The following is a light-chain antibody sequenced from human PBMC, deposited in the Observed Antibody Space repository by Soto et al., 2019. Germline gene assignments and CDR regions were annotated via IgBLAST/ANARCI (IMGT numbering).Light chain of an antibody. Sequence: DIPMTQSPSSLAASVGDRVTITCWASQSISGYLNWYQQKPGKAPRLLIYATSNLQSGVPSRFSGSGSGTDFTLTISSLQPEDFATYYCQQSYSTPSITFGQGTRLETK. CDR3: QQSYSTPSIT. V-gene: IGKV1-39*01. CDR1: QSISGY. J-gene: IGKJ5*01. CDR2: ATS.